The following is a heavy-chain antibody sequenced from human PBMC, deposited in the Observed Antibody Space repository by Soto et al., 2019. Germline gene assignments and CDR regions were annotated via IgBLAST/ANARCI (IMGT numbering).Heavy chain of an antibody. D-gene: IGHD6-6*01. V-gene: IGHV3-30-3*01. CDR3: AREAAVPLNWFDP. J-gene: IGHJ5*02. CDR1: GFTFSSYA. Sequence: PGGSLRLSCAASGFTFSSYAMHWVRQAPGKGLEWVAVISYDGSNKYYADSVKGRFTISRDNSKNTLYLQMNSLRDEDTAVYYCAREAAVPLNWFDPWGQGTLVTVSS. CDR2: ISYDGSNK.